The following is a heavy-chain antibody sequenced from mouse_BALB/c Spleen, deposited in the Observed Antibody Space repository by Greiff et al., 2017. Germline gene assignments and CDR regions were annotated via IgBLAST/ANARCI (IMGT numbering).Heavy chain of an antibody. CDR1: GFSLTSYG. CDR2: IWAGGST. CDR3: AREGDWVAMDY. V-gene: IGHV2-9*02. Sequence: VQGVESGPGLVAPSQSLSITCTVSGFSLTSYGVHWVRQPPGKGLEWLGVIWAGGSTNYNSALMSRLSISKDNSKSQVFLKMNSLQTDDTAMYYCAREGDWVAMDYWGQGTSVTVSS. J-gene: IGHJ4*01. D-gene: IGHD4-1*01.